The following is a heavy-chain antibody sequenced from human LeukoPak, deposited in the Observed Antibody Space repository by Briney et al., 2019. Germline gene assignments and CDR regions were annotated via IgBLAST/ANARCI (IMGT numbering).Heavy chain of an antibody. CDR3: ARVRWGGLYYFDY. V-gene: IGHV3-74*01. D-gene: IGHD3-16*01. CDR2: INDDGRST. J-gene: IGHJ4*02. CDR1: GFTFSSYW. Sequence: PGGSLRLSCAASGFTFSSYWMHWVRQAPGKGLVGVSRINDDGRSTSYADSVKGRFTISRDKAKNTLYLQMNSLRAEDTAVYYCARVRWGGLYYFDYWGQGTLVTVSS.